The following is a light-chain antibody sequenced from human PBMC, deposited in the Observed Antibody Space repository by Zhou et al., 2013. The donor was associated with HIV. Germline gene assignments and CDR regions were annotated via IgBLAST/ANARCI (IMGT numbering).Light chain of an antibody. V-gene: IGKV3-20*01. CDR1: HTVTSNY. J-gene: IGKJ4*01. CDR2: GAS. Sequence: EIVLTQSPGTLSLSPGERATLSCRASHTVTSNYLAWYQHTPGQGPKVLIFGASTRATGIPARFSGSGSGSDFTLIIDSLEPEDFAVYYCQQYGSSPLTFGGGTKVELK. CDR3: QQYGSSPLT.